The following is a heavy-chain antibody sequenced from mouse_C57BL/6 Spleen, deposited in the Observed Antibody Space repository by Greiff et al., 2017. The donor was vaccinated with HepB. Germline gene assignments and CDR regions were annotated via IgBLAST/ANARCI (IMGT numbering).Heavy chain of an antibody. CDR2: IYPRDGST. J-gene: IGHJ1*03. D-gene: IGHD2-4*01. V-gene: IGHV1-85*01. CDR1: GYTFTSYD. Sequence: VQLVESGPELVKPGASVKLSCKASGYTFTSYDINWVKQRPGQGLEWIGWIYPRDGSTKYNEKFKGKATLTVDTSSSTAYMELHSLTSEDSAVYFCAYYDYDRYFDVWGTGTTVTVSS. CDR3: AYYDYDRYFDV.